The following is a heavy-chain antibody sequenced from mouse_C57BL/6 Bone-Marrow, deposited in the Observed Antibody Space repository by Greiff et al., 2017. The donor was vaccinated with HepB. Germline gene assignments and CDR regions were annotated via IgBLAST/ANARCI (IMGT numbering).Heavy chain of an antibody. D-gene: IGHD1-1*01. V-gene: IGHV5-12*01. J-gene: IGHJ4*01. CDR2: ISNGGGST. Sequence: DVMLVESGGGLVQPGGSLKLSCAASGFSFSDYYMYWVRQTPEKRLEWVAYISNGGGSTYYPDTVKGRFTISRDNAKNTLYLQMSRLKSEDTAMYYCARWPITTVVATGAMDYWGQGTSVTVSS. CDR1: GFSFSDYY. CDR3: ARWPITTVVATGAMDY.